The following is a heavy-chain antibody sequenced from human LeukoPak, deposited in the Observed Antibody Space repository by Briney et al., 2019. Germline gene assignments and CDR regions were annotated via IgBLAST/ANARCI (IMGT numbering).Heavy chain of an antibody. V-gene: IGHV3-21*01. CDR3: ASSGYQLLFTAPPLDDY. CDR2: ISSSSSYI. Sequence: GGSLRLSCAASGFTFSSYSMNWVRQAPGKGLEWVPSISSSSSYIYYADSVKGRFTISRDNAKNSLYLQMNGLRAEDTAVYYCASSGYQLLFTAPPLDDYWGQGTLVTVSS. J-gene: IGHJ4*02. D-gene: IGHD2-2*01. CDR1: GFTFSSYS.